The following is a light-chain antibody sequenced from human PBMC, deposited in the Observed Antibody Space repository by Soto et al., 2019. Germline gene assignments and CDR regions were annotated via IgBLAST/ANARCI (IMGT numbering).Light chain of an antibody. CDR3: QQTSRIPFT. CDR1: QNIDTY. V-gene: IGKV1-39*01. J-gene: IGKJ3*01. CDR2: AAS. Sequence: DIQMTQSPPSLSASVGDKVTITCRASQNIDTYLYWFQQKPGKDPRLIIVAASSVQNGVPSRFSGRGYGTDFTLTITSLRPEDVGTYYCQQTSRIPFTCGPGNRLDIK.